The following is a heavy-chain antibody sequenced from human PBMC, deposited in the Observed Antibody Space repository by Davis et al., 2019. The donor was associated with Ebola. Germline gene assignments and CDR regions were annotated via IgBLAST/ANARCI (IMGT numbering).Heavy chain of an antibody. Sequence: MPGGSLRLSCTVSGGSISSSSYYWGWIRQPPGKGLEWIGSIYHSGGTYYNPSLKSRLTISVDTSKDQFSLKLSSVTAADTAVYYCASFVGVNWFDPWGQGTLVTVSS. CDR2: IYHSGGT. CDR3: ASFVGVNWFDP. CDR1: GGSISSSSYY. D-gene: IGHD2-8*01. V-gene: IGHV4-39*01. J-gene: IGHJ5*02.